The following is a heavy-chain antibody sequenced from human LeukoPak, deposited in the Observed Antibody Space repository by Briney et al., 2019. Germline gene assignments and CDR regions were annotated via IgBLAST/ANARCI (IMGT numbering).Heavy chain of an antibody. Sequence: GESLSLSCAASGFTFSSYAMSWVRQPPGKGLEWVSAISGSGGSTYYADSVKGRFTISRDNSKNTLYLQMNSLRAEDTAVYYCAGVGATSDDAFDIWGQGTMVTVSS. J-gene: IGHJ3*02. CDR3: AGVGATSDDAFDI. D-gene: IGHD1-26*01. CDR1: GFTFSSYA. V-gene: IGHV3-23*01. CDR2: ISGSGGST.